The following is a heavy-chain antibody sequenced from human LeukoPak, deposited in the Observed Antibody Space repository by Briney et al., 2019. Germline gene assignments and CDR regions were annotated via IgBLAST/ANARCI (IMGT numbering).Heavy chain of an antibody. V-gene: IGHV3-30*03. CDR1: GFTFSSYG. Sequence: GRSLRLSCAASGFTFSSYGMHWVRQAPGKGLEWVAVISYDGSNKYYADSVKGRFTISRDNSKNTLYLQMNSLRAEDTAVYYCASSEYSSSFDYWGQGTLVTVSS. CDR3: ASSEYSSSFDY. CDR2: ISYDGSNK. J-gene: IGHJ4*02. D-gene: IGHD6-6*01.